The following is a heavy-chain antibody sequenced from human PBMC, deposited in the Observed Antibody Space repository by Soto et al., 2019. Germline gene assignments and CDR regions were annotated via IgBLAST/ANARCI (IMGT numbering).Heavy chain of an antibody. Sequence: GGSLRLSCTTSGFTFGDYAMSWFRQAPGKGLEWVGFIRSKAYGGTTEYAASVKGRFTFSRDDSKSIAYLQMNSLKTEDTAVYYCTRVLSVVTSIWFDPWGQGTLVTVSS. CDR2: IRSKAYGGTT. CDR1: GFTFGDYA. J-gene: IGHJ5*02. D-gene: IGHD2-21*02. V-gene: IGHV3-49*03. CDR3: TRVLSVVTSIWFDP.